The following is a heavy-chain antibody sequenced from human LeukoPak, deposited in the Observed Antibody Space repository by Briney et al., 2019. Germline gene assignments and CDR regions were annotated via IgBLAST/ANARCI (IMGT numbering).Heavy chain of an antibody. CDR2: ISASGSAI. Sequence: PGGSLRLSCTASGFPLSSYSMNWIRQAPGKGLEWISYISASGSAIYYVDSVNGRVTVSRDNARTSLFLQMDSPRAEDTAVYYCVRVKGSYFDYWGPGTLVTVSS. V-gene: IGHV3-48*01. J-gene: IGHJ4*02. D-gene: IGHD2-15*01. CDR1: GFPLSSYS. CDR3: VRVKGSYFDY.